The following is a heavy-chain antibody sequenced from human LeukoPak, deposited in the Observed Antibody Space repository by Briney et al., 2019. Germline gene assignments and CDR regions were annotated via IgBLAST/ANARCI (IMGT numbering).Heavy chain of an antibody. CDR2: IIPIFGTA. Sequence: SVKVSCKASGGTFSSYAISWVRQAPGQGLEWMGGIIPIFGTANYAQKFQGRVTITADESTSTAYMELSSLRSEDTAVYYCAADPGIWFGELLNPYYGMDVWGQGTTVTVSS. J-gene: IGHJ6*02. CDR3: AADPGIWFGELLNPYYGMDV. CDR1: GGTFSSYA. D-gene: IGHD3-10*01. V-gene: IGHV1-69*13.